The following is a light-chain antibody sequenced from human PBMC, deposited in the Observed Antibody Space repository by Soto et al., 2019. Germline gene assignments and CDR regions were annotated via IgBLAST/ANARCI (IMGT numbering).Light chain of an antibody. CDR3: QQYYNTPYT. J-gene: IGKJ2*01. CDR2: WAS. CDR1: QSVLHSPNNKNY. Sequence: DIVMTQSPDSLAVSLGERASINCKSSQSVLHSPNNKNYLAWYQQKPGQPPKLLIYWASARISGVPDRFSGSGSGTDFTLTISCLQAEDVAVYYCQQYYNTPYTFGQGTKLEIK. V-gene: IGKV4-1*01.